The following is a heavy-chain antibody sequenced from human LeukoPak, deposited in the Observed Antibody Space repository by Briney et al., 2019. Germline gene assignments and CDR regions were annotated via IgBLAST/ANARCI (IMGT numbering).Heavy chain of an antibody. CDR2: IYYSGST. V-gene: IGHV4-61*01. CDR1: GGSISSSSYY. CDR3: ARDPTAAVAPYYYYGMDV. J-gene: IGHJ6*02. Sequence: SSETLSLTCTVSGGSISSSSYYWSWIRQPPGKGLEWIGYIYYSGSTNYNPSLKSRVTISVDTSKNQFSLKLSSVTAADTAVYYCARDPTAAVAPYYYYGMDVWGQGTTVTVSS. D-gene: IGHD6-19*01.